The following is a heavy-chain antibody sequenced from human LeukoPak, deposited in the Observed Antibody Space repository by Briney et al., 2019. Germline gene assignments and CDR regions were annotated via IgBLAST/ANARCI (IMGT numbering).Heavy chain of an antibody. D-gene: IGHD5-12*01. Sequence: SGPTLVNPTQTLTLTCTFSGFSLSTSGVGVGWIRQPPGKALEWLALIYWDDDKRYSPSLKSRLTITEDTSKNQVVLTMTNMDPVDTATYYCAHTYSGWSHDAFDIWGQGTMVTVSS. V-gene: IGHV2-5*02. CDR1: GFSLSTSGVG. CDR2: IYWDDDK. CDR3: AHTYSGWSHDAFDI. J-gene: IGHJ3*02.